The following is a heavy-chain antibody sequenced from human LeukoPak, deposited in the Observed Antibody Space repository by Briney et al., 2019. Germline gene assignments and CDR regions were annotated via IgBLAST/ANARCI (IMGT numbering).Heavy chain of an antibody. D-gene: IGHD6-13*01. Sequence: PGGSLRLSCAASGFSVSSNYMSWVCQAPGKGLEWVSVIYGGGSTYYADSMKGRFSISIDNSKNTLYLQMNSLRAEDTAVYYCASPGLSSTWSLDSWGQGTLVTVSS. CDR3: ASPGLSSTWSLDS. CDR2: IYGGGST. CDR1: GFSVSSNY. V-gene: IGHV3-53*01. J-gene: IGHJ4*02.